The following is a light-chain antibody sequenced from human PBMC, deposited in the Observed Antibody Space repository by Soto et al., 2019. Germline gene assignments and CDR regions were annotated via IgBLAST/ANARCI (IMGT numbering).Light chain of an antibody. Sequence: DIQMTQSPSSLSASVGDTVTLTCRASQDISNHLTWFQQKPGKAPESLIYVASSLQGGVPSKFSDSGSGTAFTLTINSLQPEDFATYYCQQYNSYPVTFGGGTKVEI. CDR2: VAS. J-gene: IGKJ4*01. V-gene: IGKV1-16*02. CDR1: QDISNH. CDR3: QQYNSYPVT.